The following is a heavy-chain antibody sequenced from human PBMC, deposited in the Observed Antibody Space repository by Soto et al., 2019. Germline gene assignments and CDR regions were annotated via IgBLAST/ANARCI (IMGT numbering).Heavy chain of an antibody. J-gene: IGHJ1*01. CDR1: GYSFTGYY. CDR3: ARGPFNYDSSGYYVY. D-gene: IGHD3-22*01. CDR2: INPNSGAT. Sequence: WASVKVSCKTSGYSFTGYYIHWVRQAPGQGLEWMGWINPNSGATLYARKFQGRVIVSRDTSISTAFMELSSLSSDDTAVYYCARGPFNYDSSGYYVYWGQGTLVTVSS. V-gene: IGHV1-2*02.